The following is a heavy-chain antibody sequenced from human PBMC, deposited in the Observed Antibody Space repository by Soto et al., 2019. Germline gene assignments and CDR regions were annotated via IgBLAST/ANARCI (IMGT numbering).Heavy chain of an antibody. CDR1: GGSISSLY. CDR2: IYHTGST. J-gene: IGHJ4*02. Sequence: SETLSLTCTVSGGSISSLYWSWFRQPPRKRPEWIGYIYHTGSTNYNPSLKSRITISVDTSRNQFSLNLTSVTAADTAVYYCARVRREYDNSGPVDYWGQGTLVTVSS. D-gene: IGHD3-22*01. CDR3: ARVRREYDNSGPVDY. V-gene: IGHV4-59*11.